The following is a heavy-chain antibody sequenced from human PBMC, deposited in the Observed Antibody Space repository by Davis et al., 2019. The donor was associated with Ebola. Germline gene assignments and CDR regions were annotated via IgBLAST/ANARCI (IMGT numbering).Heavy chain of an antibody. CDR1: GYSFSHYS. CDR3: ARDIGVAVPGVMKDAFDI. J-gene: IGHJ3*02. D-gene: IGHD2-2*01. CDR2: VSGNNGKT. V-gene: IGHV1-18*01. Sequence: ASVKVSCKASGYSFSHYSFSWVRQAPGQGLEWMGWVSGNNGKTNYAQKFQGRITMTTGTSTSTAYMELRSLTSDDTAIYYCARDIGVAVPGVMKDAFDIWGQGTMVTVSS.